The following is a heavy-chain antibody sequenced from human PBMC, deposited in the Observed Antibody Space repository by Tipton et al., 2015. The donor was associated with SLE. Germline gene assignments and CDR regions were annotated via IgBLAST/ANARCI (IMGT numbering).Heavy chain of an antibody. CDR3: AREWLMDV. D-gene: IGHD3-22*01. CDR1: GFTFSSYW. J-gene: IGHJ6*02. V-gene: IGHV3-74*01. Sequence: SLRLSCAASGFTFSSYWMHWVRQAPGKGLVWVSRIYTDGSRTHYADSVRGRFTISRDNAKNTLYLQMNSLRAEDTAAYYCAREWLMDVWGQGTTVTVSS. CDR2: IYTDGSRT.